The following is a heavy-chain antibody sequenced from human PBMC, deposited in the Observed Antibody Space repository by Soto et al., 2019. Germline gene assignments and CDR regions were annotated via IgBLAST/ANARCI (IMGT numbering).Heavy chain of an antibody. Sequence: AASVKVSCKASGYTFTRYGISWVRQAPGQGLEWMGWISAYNGNTNYAQKLQGRVTMTTDTSTSTAYMELRSLRSDDTAVYYCARVYYDSSGYYESFDYWGQGTLVTVSS. D-gene: IGHD3-22*01. V-gene: IGHV1-18*01. CDR1: GYTFTRYG. J-gene: IGHJ4*02. CDR3: ARVYYDSSGYYESFDY. CDR2: ISAYNGNT.